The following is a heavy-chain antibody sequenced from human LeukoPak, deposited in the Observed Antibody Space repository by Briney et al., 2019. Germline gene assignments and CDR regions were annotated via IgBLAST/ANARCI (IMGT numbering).Heavy chain of an antibody. D-gene: IGHD1-26*01. CDR2: IKQDGSEK. CDR3: ARYSGNYRAFDI. J-gene: IGHJ3*02. Sequence: GGPLRLSCAASGFTFSSYWMSWVRQAPGKGLEWLANIKQDGSEKYYVDSVEGRFTISRDNPKNSLYLQMNSLRAEDTAVYYCARYSGNYRAFDIWGQGTMVTVSS. V-gene: IGHV3-7*05. CDR1: GFTFSSYW.